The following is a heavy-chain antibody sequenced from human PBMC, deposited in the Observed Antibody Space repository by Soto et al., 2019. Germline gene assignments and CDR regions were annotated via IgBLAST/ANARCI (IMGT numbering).Heavy chain of an antibody. V-gene: IGHV3-33*01. J-gene: IGHJ4*02. CDR3: ARGVDYFDY. Sequence: VQLVESGGGVVQPGRSPRLSCAASGFTFNRYGMHWVRQAPGKGLEWVAVIWYDGSSEYYADSVKGRFTISRDNSKNTLFLQMNSLRAEDTAVYYCARGVDYFDYWGQGTLVTVSS. CDR2: IWYDGSSE. CDR1: GFTFNRYG.